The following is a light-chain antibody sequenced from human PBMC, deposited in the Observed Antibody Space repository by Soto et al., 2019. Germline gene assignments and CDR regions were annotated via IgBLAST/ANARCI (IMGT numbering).Light chain of an antibody. V-gene: IGKV1-5*01. CDR3: QHYRRNTWS. J-gene: IGKJ1*01. Sequence: DIQMTQSPSTLSASVGGRFTITFRASQSVGTWVAWYQQKPGKAPKLLIYGASNLESGVPSRFSGSGSGTEFTLTITTLQPDDFATYFCQHYRRNTWSFGQGTKVE. CDR1: QSVGTW. CDR2: GAS.